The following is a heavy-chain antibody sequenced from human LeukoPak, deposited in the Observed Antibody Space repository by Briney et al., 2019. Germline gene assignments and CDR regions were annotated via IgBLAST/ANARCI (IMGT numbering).Heavy chain of an antibody. Sequence: GGSLRLSCAASGFTFSTYEMNWVRQAPGKGLEWVSYISGSGSKIYYADSVKGRFTMSRDNAKNSLYLQMNSLRVEDTGVYYCVRELMASPDIWGQGTMVTVSS. J-gene: IGHJ3*02. CDR3: VRELMASPDI. CDR2: ISGSGSKI. CDR1: GFTFSTYE. D-gene: IGHD5-24*01. V-gene: IGHV3-48*03.